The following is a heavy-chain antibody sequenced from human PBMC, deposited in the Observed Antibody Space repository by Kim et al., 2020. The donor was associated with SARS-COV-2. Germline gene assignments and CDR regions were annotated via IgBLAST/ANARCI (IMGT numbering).Heavy chain of an antibody. Sequence: SETLSLTCTVSGGSISSYYWSWIRQPPGKGLEWIGYIYYSGSTNYNPSLKSRVTISVDTSKNQFSLKLSSVTAADTAVYYCASGYSSSWRTAHYYYGMDVWGQGTTVTVSS. CDR2: IYYSGST. V-gene: IGHV4-59*01. D-gene: IGHD6-13*01. CDR3: ASGYSSSWRTAHYYYGMDV. CDR1: GGSISSYY. J-gene: IGHJ6*02.